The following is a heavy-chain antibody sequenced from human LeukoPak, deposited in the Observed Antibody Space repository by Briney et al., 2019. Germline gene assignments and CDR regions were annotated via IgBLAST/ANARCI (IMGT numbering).Heavy chain of an antibody. CDR2: VYYSGYS. V-gene: IGHV4-59*08. CDR3: ARHGSGSYQAY. CDR1: GGSITSYY. D-gene: IGHD3-10*01. Sequence: SETLSLTCTVSGGSITSYYWAWLRQPPEKGLEWIGYVYYSGYSNYNPSLKSRVSMSVDTSMNQFSLKLASVTAADTAVYYCARHGSGSYQAYWGQGTLVTVSS. J-gene: IGHJ4*02.